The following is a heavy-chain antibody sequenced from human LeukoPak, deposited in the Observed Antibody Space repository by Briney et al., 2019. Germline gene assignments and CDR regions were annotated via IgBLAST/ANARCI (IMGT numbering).Heavy chain of an antibody. Sequence: ASVKVSCKASGYTFTDYYIHWVRQAPGQGLEWMGWINPNSGGTNYAQKFQGRVTMTRDTSISTAYLEVSSLTSDDTAVYYCARAYCSGDSCYFYMDVWGKGTTVAVSS. CDR3: ARAYCSGDSCYFYMDV. CDR1: GYTFTDYY. J-gene: IGHJ6*03. CDR2: INPNSGGT. V-gene: IGHV1-2*02. D-gene: IGHD2-15*01.